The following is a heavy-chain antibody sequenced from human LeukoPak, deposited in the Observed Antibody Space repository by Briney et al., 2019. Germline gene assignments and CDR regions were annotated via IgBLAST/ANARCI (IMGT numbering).Heavy chain of an antibody. CDR1: GFTFSDYY. CDR2: INHYGTIV. J-gene: IGHJ4*02. CDR3: ARDQDWAFDY. D-gene: IGHD3/OR15-3a*01. Sequence: GGSLRLSCAASGFTFSDYYMSWIRQAPGKGLEWISFINHYGTIVYYADSVRGRFATSRDNAKNSLYLQINNVGADDTAVYYCARDQDWAFDYWGQGTLVTVSS. V-gene: IGHV3-11*04.